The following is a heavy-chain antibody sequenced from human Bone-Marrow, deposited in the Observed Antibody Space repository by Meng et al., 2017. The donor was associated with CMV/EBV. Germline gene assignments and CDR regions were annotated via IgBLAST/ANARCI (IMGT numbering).Heavy chain of an antibody. CDR3: ARGKKGGELLYFDY. CDR2: IYYSGST. CDR1: GGSISSSSYY. Sequence: SETLSLTCTVSGGSISSSSYYWGWIRQPPGKGLEWIGSIYYSGSTYYNPSLKSRVTISVDTSKNQFSLKLSSVTAADTAVYYCARGKKGGELLYFDYWGQGTLVTVPS. J-gene: IGHJ4*02. V-gene: IGHV4-39*01. D-gene: IGHD1-26*01.